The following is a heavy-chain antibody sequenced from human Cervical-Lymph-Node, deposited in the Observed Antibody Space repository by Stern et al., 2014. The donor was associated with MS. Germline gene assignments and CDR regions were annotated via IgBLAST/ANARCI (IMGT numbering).Heavy chain of an antibody. V-gene: IGHV1-2*02. D-gene: IGHD2-15*01. CDR1: GYTFTGYY. Sequence: QVQLVQSGAGVKKPGASVKVSCGASGYTFTGYYIHWLRQAPGQGLEWMGCINTAGGGTNYAQKSQGGFNLTREPSISTADMELSGLRSDDTAIYYCARQYCSGGKYHSSAYNYHGMDVWGQGTPVSVSS. CDR2: INTAGGGT. CDR3: ARQYCSGGKYHSSAYNYHGMDV. J-gene: IGHJ6*02.